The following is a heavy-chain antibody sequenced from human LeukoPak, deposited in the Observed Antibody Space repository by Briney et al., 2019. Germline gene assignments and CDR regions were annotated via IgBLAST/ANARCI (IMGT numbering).Heavy chain of an antibody. Sequence: PSGTLSLTCTVSGGSIRSDRHYWGWVRQTPGKGLEWIGSIHYSGRASYNPSFRSRLTMSVDTSKSQFSLTLTSVTAADTAVYYCARDGLQFDYWGQGTLVTVSS. V-gene: IGHV4-39*07. CDR1: GGSIRSDRHY. J-gene: IGHJ4*02. CDR3: ARDGLQFDY. CDR2: IHYSGRA.